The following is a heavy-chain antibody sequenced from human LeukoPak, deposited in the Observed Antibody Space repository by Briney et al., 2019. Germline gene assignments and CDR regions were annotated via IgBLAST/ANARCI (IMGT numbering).Heavy chain of an antibody. CDR3: ARHRHYAWRY. Sequence: PSETLSLTCAVYGGSFSGYYWSWIRQPPGKGLEWIGEINHSGSTNYNPSLKSRVTISVDTSKNQFSLKLSSVTAADTAVYYCARHRHYAWRYWGQGTLVTVSS. V-gene: IGHV4-34*01. CDR1: GGSFSGYY. CDR2: INHSGST. D-gene: IGHD4-17*01. J-gene: IGHJ4*02.